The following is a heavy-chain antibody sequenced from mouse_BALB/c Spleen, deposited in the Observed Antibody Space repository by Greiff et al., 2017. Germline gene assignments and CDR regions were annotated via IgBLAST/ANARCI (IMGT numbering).Heavy chain of an antibody. Sequence: VHVKQSGAELVKPGASVKLSCTASGFYIKDTYMHWVKQRPEQGLEWIGRIDPANGNTKYDPKFQGKAIITADTSTNTAYLQLSSLTSEDTAVYYCARDGNSLYWGQGTTLTVSS. CDR3: ARDGNSLY. J-gene: IGHJ2*01. CDR1: GFYIKDTY. D-gene: IGHD2-1*01. CDR2: IDPANGNT. V-gene: IGHV14-3*02.